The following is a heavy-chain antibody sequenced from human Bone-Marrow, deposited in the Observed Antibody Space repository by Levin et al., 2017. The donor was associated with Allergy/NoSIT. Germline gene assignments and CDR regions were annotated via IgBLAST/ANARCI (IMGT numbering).Heavy chain of an antibody. J-gene: IGHJ5*02. CDR3: AKAYCTSTTCPLDL. Sequence: PGGSLRLSCAASGFSVTYDYFNWVRQAPGKGLEWVSVIYTSGSTFYADSVKGRFTASRDDPKNTLFLQMDNLRAEDTAVYYCAKAYCTSTTCPLDLWGQGTLVTVSS. CDR1: GFSVTYDY. CDR2: IYTSGST. V-gene: IGHV3-53*01. D-gene: IGHD2-2*01.